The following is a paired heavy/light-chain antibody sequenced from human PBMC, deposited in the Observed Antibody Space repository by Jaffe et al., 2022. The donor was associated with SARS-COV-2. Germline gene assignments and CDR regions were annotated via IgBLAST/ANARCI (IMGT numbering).Heavy chain of an antibody. CDR3: ARDYSGFYSPDYFDF. CDR1: GFIFGTHS. CDR2: ISSSGNTV. V-gene: IGHV3-48*01. D-gene: IGHD3-22*01. J-gene: IGHJ4*02. Sequence: EVQLVESGGGLVQPGGSLRLSCAASGFIFGTHSMAWVRQAPGKGLEWVSYISSSGNTVFYADSVKGRFTISRDNAKNSLYLQMENLRAEDTAAYYCARDYSGFYSPDYFDFWGQGTLVTVSS.
Light chain of an antibody. CDR1: SSNIGSPY. J-gene: IGLJ3*02. V-gene: IGLV1-47*01. CDR3: AVWDDSLSAWV. Sequence: QSVLTQPPSASGTPGQRVTISCSGSSSNIGSPYVYWYQQVPGTAPKLLIYRNNQRPSGVPDRFSGSKSGASASLAISGLRSEDEADYYCAVWDDSLSAWVFGGGTKLTVL. CDR2: RNN.